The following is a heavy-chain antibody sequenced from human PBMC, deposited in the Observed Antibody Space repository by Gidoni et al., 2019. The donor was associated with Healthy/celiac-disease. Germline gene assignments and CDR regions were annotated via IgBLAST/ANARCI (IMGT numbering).Heavy chain of an antibody. V-gene: IGHV3-33*01. CDR3: ARDPGGSSYYYYYGMDV. J-gene: IGHJ6*02. CDR2: IWYDGSNK. CDR1: GFTFSRYG. D-gene: IGHD3-10*01. Sequence: QVQLVESGGGVVQPGTSLRLSCAAFGFTFSRYGMHWVRKAPGQGLEWVAVIWYDGSNKYYADSVKGRFTISRDNSKNTLYLQMNSLRAEDTAVYYCARDPGGSSYYYYYGMDVWGQGTTVTVSS.